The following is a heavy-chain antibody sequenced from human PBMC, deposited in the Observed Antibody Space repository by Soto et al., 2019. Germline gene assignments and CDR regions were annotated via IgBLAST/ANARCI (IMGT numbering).Heavy chain of an antibody. D-gene: IGHD6-6*01. V-gene: IGHV1-8*01. CDR3: AREVVETSSLWLDP. Sequence: GTGLEWIGWMNTNTNTTDSAEXXEGRVSLTWDTSISTAYMQLNSLKIDDTAVYYCAREVVETSSLWLDPWGQGTLVTVSS. CDR2: MNTNTNTT. J-gene: IGHJ5*02.